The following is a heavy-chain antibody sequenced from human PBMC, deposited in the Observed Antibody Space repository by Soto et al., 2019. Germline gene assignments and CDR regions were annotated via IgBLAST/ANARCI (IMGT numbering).Heavy chain of an antibody. CDR2: IYYSGST. D-gene: IGHD5-12*01. V-gene: IGHV4-31*03. Sequence: SETLSLTCTASGGSISSGGYYWSWIRQHPGKGLEWIGYIYYSGSTYYNPSLKSRVTISVDTSKNQFSLKLSSVTAADTAVYYCARGTVATIERHFDYWGQGTLVTVSS. CDR1: GGSISSGGYY. J-gene: IGHJ4*02. CDR3: ARGTVATIERHFDY.